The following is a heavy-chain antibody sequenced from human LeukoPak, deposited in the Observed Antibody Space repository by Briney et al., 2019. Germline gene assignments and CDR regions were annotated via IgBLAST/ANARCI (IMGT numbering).Heavy chain of an antibody. CDR2: ISAYNGNT. D-gene: IGHD3-3*01. CDR3: ASDLYYDFWSGYYRAFDY. J-gene: IGHJ4*02. CDR1: GYTFTSFG. V-gene: IGHV1-18*01. Sequence: ASVKVSCKASGYTFTSFGISRVRQAPGQGLEWMGWISAYNGNTDYAQKFQGRVTMTKDTSTSTVYMELRSLRSDDTAVYYCASDLYYDFWSGYYRAFDYWGQGTLVTVSS.